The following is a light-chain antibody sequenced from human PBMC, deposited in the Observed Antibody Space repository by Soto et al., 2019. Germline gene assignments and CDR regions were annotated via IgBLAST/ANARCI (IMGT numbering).Light chain of an antibody. V-gene: IGKV1-39*01. CDR1: QSISNH. Sequence: DIQMTQSPSSLSASVEDRVISTCRASQSISNHLNWYQQKPGKAPKLLIYGASSLESGVPPRFSGSGSGTDFTLTITSLQPEDFATYFCEQSNSAPLTFPLTFGGGTKVDI. CDR2: GAS. CDR3: EQSNSAPLTFPLT. J-gene: IGKJ4*01.